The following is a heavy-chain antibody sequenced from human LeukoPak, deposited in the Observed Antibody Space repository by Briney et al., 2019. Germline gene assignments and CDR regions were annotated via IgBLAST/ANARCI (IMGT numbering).Heavy chain of an antibody. CDR2: IYYSGST. CDR3: ARGHTFGDAEYFQH. V-gene: IGHV4-39*07. D-gene: IGHD3-10*01. CDR1: DGSISSSRYY. Sequence: SETLSLTCIVSDGSISSSRYYWGWIRQPPGKGLEWIGSIYYSGSTNYNPSLKSRVTISVDTSNNQFSLKLSSVTAADTAVYYCARGHTFGDAEYFQHWGQGTLVTVSS. J-gene: IGHJ1*01.